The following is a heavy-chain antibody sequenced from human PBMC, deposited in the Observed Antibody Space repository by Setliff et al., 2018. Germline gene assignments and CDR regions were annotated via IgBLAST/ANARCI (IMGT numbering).Heavy chain of an antibody. D-gene: IGHD1-1*01. CDR2: INPNNGGT. V-gene: IGHV1-2*02. J-gene: IGHJ6*03. CDR1: QYTFTAY. CDR3: ARSPTRTTGSHYLGYYYYYMDV. Sequence: VKVSCKASQYTFTAYLHWVRQAPGQGLEWMGWINPNNGGTKYAQKFQGRVTMTRDTSISTGYMELSRLRYDDTAVYYCARSPTRTTGSHYLGYYYYYMDVWGKGTTVTVSS.